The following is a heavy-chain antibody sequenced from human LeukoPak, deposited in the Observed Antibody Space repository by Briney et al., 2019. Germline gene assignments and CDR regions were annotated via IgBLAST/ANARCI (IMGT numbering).Heavy chain of an antibody. Sequence: SETLSLTCTVSGGSISSSNYYWAWIRQPPGRGLEWIGSVYYSGSTYSNPSLKSRVTVSVDTSKNQFSLRLYSVTAADTAVYYCARLYYDSRGYYWFDPWGQGSQLTVSS. CDR1: GGSISSSNYY. CDR3: ARLYYDSRGYYWFDP. J-gene: IGHJ5*02. V-gene: IGHV4-39*01. D-gene: IGHD3-22*01. CDR2: VYYSGST.